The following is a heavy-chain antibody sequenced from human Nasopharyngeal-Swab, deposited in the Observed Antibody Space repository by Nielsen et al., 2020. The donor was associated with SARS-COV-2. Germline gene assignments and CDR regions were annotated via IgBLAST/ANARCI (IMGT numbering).Heavy chain of an antibody. CDR2: ISGSGGST. V-gene: IGHV3-23*01. CDR3: AKVLSHYGDYGNDAFDI. J-gene: IGHJ3*02. CDR1: GFTFSSYA. D-gene: IGHD4-17*01. Sequence: GESLKISCAASGFTFSSYAMSWVRQAPGKGLEWVSAISGSGGSTYYADSVKGRFTISRDNSKNTLYLQMNSLRAEDTAAYYCAKVLSHYGDYGNDAFDIWGQGTMVTVSS.